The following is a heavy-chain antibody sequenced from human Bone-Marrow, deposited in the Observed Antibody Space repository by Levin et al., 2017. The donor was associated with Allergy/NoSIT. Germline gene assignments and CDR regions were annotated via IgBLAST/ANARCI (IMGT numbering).Heavy chain of an antibody. J-gene: IGHJ4*02. V-gene: IGHV3-74*01. CDR2: INADGNKV. Sequence: GESLKISCVASGFTFSNYWMHWVRQAPGKGLVWVSRINADGNKVSYAGSLRGRVTISRDNAKNTLYLQVNSLRDEDTAVYYCARSNYGSLDYWGQGTLATVSS. CDR1: GFTFSNYW. CDR3: ARSNYGSLDY. D-gene: IGHD4-17*01.